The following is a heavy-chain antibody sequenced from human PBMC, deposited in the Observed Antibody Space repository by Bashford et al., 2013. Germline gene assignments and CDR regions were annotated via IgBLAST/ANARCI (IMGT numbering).Heavy chain of an antibody. CDR1: GYSFTSYW. D-gene: IGHD3-16*02. Sequence: GESLKISCKGSGYSFTSYWIGWVRQMPGKGLEWMGIIYPGDSDTRYSPSFQGQVTISADKSISTAYLQWSSLKASDTAMYYCVMGYDYVWGSYPGLGAFDIWGQRDNWSPSPQ. V-gene: IGHV5-51*01. CDR2: IYPGDSDT. J-gene: IGHJ3*02. CDR3: VMGYDYVWGSYPGLGAFDI.